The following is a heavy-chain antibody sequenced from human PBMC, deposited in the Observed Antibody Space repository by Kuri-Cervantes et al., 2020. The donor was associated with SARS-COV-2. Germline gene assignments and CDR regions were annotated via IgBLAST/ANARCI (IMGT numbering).Heavy chain of an antibody. D-gene: IGHD5-12*01. CDR3: ARGGYDSPIFYYYGMDV. V-gene: IGHV3-48*01. CDR2: ISTSSSTI. Sequence: GESLKISCAASGFTFSSYSMNWVRQAPGKGLEWVSYISTSSSTIYYADSVKGRFTITRDNAKNSLYLQMNSLRGEDTAVYYCARGGYDSPIFYYYGMDVWGQGTTVTVSS. J-gene: IGHJ6*02. CDR1: GFTFSSYS.